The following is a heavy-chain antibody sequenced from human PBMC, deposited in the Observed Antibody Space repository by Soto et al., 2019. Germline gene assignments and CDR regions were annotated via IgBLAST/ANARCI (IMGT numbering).Heavy chain of an antibody. J-gene: IGHJ5*02. CDR2: IIPIFGTA. V-gene: IGHV1-69*13. CDR3: ARTTGYCSGGSCYGLGKFDP. D-gene: IGHD2-15*01. Sequence: SVKVSCKASGGTFSSYAISWVRQAPGQGLEWMGGIIPIFGTANYAQKFQGRVTITADESTSTAYMELSSLRSEDTAVYYCARTTGYCSGGSCYGLGKFDPWGQGTLVTVSS. CDR1: GGTFSSYA.